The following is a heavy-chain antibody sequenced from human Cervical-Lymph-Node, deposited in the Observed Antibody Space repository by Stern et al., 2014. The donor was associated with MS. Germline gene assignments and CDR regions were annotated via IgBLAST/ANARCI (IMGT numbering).Heavy chain of an antibody. CDR1: GYTLTSYG. V-gene: IGHV1-18*01. Sequence: LQLEESGAEVKKPWASVKVSCKASGYTLTSYGISWVRQAPGQGLEWMGRISAYNGNTNYAPKLQGRVTMTTDTSTSTAYMELRSLRSDDTAVYYCARGLLGSENAFDIWGQGTMVTVSS. J-gene: IGHJ3*02. D-gene: IGHD2-15*01. CDR2: ISAYNGNT. CDR3: ARGLLGSENAFDI.